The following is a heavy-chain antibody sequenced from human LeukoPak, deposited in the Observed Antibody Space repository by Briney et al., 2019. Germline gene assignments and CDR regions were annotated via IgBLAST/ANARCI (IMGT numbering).Heavy chain of an antibody. D-gene: IGHD1-26*01. V-gene: IGHV3-15*01. CDR3: TTAGNSGSYYFDY. CDR2: IKSKTDGGTT. Sequence: PGGSLRLSCAAPGFTFSNAWMSWVRQAPGKGLEWVGRIKSKTDGGTTDYAAPVKGRFTISRDGSKNTLYLQMNSLKTEDTAVYYCTTAGNSGSYYFDYWGQGTLVTVSS. CDR1: GFTFSNAW. J-gene: IGHJ4*02.